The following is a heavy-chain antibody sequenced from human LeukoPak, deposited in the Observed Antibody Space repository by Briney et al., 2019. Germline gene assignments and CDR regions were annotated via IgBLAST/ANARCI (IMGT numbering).Heavy chain of an antibody. D-gene: IGHD3-22*01. J-gene: IGHJ3*02. CDR3: ARELGGGVIGDAFDI. V-gene: IGHV3-74*01. CDR1: GFTLGSYW. Sequence: GGSLRLSCAVSGFTLGSYWMHWVRQAPGQGLAWVSRVNTDGSSTTYAESVKGRFTISKDNAKNTLYLQMNGLRAEDTAVYYCARELGGGVIGDAFDIWGQGTVVTVSS. CDR2: VNTDGSST.